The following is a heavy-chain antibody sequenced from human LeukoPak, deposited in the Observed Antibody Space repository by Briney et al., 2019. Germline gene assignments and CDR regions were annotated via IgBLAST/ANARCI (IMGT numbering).Heavy chain of an antibody. CDR1: GGSTSSYY. D-gene: IGHD3-10*01. J-gene: IGHJ2*01. CDR3: ARAVRGVSTLRYFDL. Sequence: SETLSLTCTVSGGSTSSYYWSWIRQPPEKGLEWIGFIFYSGSTKYNPSLKSRVTLSVDTSKNQFSLKLNSVTAADTAVYYCARAVRGVSTLRYFDLWGRGTLVTVSS. V-gene: IGHV4-59*01. CDR2: IFYSGST.